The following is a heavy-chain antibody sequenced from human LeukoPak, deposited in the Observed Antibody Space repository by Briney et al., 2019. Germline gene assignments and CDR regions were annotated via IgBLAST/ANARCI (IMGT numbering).Heavy chain of an antibody. J-gene: IGHJ3*02. CDR1: GFTFSSYA. D-gene: IGHD3-10*01. V-gene: IGHV3-30-3*01. CDR2: ISYDGSNK. Sequence: AGGSLRLSCAASGFTFSSYAMHWVRQAPGKGLEWVAVISYDGSNKYYADSAKGRFTISRDNSKNTLYLQMNSLRAEDTAVYYCARDRRGFLKADAFDIWGQGTMVTVSS. CDR3: ARDRRGFLKADAFDI.